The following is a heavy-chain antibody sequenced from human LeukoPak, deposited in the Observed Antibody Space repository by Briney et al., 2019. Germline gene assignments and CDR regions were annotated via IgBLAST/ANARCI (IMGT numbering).Heavy chain of an antibody. CDR1: GYTFTNYW. J-gene: IGHJ4*02. V-gene: IGHV5-51*01. Sequence: GESLKIPCKGSGYTFTNYWIGWVRQMPGKGLEWMGIIYPGDSDTRYSPSFQGQVTISADKSINTAYLQWSSLKASDTAMYYCARRSSGWYQDYWGQGTLVTVSS. CDR2: IYPGDSDT. CDR3: ARRSSGWYQDY. D-gene: IGHD6-19*01.